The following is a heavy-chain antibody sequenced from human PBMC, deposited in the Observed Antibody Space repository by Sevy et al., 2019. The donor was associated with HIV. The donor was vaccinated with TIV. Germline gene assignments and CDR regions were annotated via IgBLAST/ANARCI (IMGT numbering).Heavy chain of an antibody. Sequence: SETLSLTCTVSGGSISSYYWSWIRQPPGKGLEWIVYIYYSGSTNYNPSLKSRVTISVDTSKNQFSLKLSSVTAADTAVYYCARTSYSSGWYNSGAFDIWGQGTMVTVSS. D-gene: IGHD6-19*01. CDR2: IYYSGST. V-gene: IGHV4-59*01. CDR3: ARTSYSSGWYNSGAFDI. J-gene: IGHJ3*02. CDR1: GGSISSYY.